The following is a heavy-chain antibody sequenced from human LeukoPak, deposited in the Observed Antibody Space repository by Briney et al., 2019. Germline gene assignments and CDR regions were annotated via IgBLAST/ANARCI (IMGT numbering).Heavy chain of an antibody. Sequence: SETLSLTCTVSGGSISPLYWGWIRPPPGKGLEFIVYIYYSRTTNYNPSLRSRVTLSVDTSKNQFSLKLSSVTAADTAVYYCARGGVAAKYYFDYWGPGTLVTVSS. CDR2: IYYSRTT. V-gene: IGHV4-59*11. D-gene: IGHD3-10*01. J-gene: IGHJ4*02. CDR1: GGSISPLY. CDR3: ARGGVAAKYYFDY.